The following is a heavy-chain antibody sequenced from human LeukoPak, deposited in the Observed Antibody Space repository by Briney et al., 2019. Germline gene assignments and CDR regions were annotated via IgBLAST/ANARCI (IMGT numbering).Heavy chain of an antibody. Sequence: SVKVSCKASGGTFSSYAISWVRQAPGQGLEWKGGIIPIFGTANYAQKFQGRVTITADESTSTAYMELSSLRSEDTAVYYCARETEGYYYMDVWGKGTTATVSS. V-gene: IGHV1-69*13. CDR1: GGTFSSYA. J-gene: IGHJ6*03. CDR3: ARETEGYYYMDV. CDR2: IIPIFGTA.